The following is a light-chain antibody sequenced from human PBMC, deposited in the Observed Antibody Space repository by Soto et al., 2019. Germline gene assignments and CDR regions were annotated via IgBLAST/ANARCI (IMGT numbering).Light chain of an antibody. CDR1: NSDIGGYQY. CDR2: EII. V-gene: IGLV2-14*01. J-gene: IGLJ3*02. Sequence: QSALTQPASVSGSPGQSITISCTGTNSDIGGYQYVSWYQHHPGKAPKLIIYEIINRPSGVSHCFSGSKSGNTASLTISGLQAEDEADYYCSSYTTSSTLVFGGGTKVTVL. CDR3: SSYTTSSTLV.